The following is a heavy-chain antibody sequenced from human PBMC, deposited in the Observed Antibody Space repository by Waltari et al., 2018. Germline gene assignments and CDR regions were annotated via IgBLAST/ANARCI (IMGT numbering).Heavy chain of an antibody. V-gene: IGHV3-74*03. CDR3: TRDWYGSLDY. D-gene: IGHD4-17*01. Sequence: EVQLVESGGGLVQPGGSLRLSCAASGFIFSNYDMHWVRQAPGKGLVGVSRIKSDESDSTYADSVKGRFTISRDNSRNMVYLQMNNLRAEDTAVYYCTRDWYGSLDYWGQGVLVTVSS. CDR1: GFIFSNYD. CDR2: IKSDESDS. J-gene: IGHJ4*02.